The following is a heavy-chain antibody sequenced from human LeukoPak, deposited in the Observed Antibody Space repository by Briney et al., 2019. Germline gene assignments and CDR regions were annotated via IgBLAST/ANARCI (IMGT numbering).Heavy chain of an antibody. CDR1: GFIFSSYW. J-gene: IGHJ4*02. D-gene: IGHD3-16*01. V-gene: IGHV3-74*01. Sequence: GGSLRLSCAASGFIFSSYWMHWVRQAPGKGLVWVSRINRDGSSISYADSVKGRFTISRDNAKNTVYLQMNSLRAEDTAVYHCARDMNYAPDYWGQGTLVTVSS. CDR3: ARDMNYAPDY. CDR2: INRDGSSI.